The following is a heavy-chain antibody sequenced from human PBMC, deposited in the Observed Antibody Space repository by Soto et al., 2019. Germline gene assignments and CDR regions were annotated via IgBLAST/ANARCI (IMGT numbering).Heavy chain of an antibody. V-gene: IGHV3-30-3*01. D-gene: IGHD6-13*01. CDR3: ARDGSLGAAAGTADY. CDR2: ISYDGSNK. CDR1: GFTFSSYA. Sequence: QVQLVESGGGVVQPGRSLRLSCAASGFTFSSYAMHWVRQAPGKGLEWVAVISYDGSNKYYADSVKGRFTISRDNSKNTLYLQMNSLRAEETAVYYCARDGSLGAAAGTADYWGQGTLVTVSS. J-gene: IGHJ4*02.